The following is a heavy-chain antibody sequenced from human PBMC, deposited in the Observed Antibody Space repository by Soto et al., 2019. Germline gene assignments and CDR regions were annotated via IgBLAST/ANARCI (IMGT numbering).Heavy chain of an antibody. CDR3: ARDKAGRGYGSGWPLYP. CDR1: GFTFSAYA. Sequence: QVQLVESGGGVVQPGRSLRLSCAASGFTFSAYALHWVRQAPGKGLEWVAVMSFDETNEYYADSVEGRFSVSRDNSKNTLYLQMHSLRAEARAIDSCARDKAGRGYGSGWPLYPWGQGTLVTVSS. CDR2: MSFDETNE. D-gene: IGHD3-10*01. V-gene: IGHV3-30-3*01. J-gene: IGHJ5*02.